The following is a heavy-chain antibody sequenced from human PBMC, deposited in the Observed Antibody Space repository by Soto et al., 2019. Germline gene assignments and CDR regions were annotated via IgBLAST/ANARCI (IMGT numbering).Heavy chain of an antibody. CDR3: ARGYCSSTSCYIWDNWFDP. CDR2: IYYSGRT. CDR1: GGSISSYY. D-gene: IGHD2-2*02. V-gene: IGHV4-59*01. J-gene: IGHJ5*02. Sequence: QVQLQESGPGLVKPSETLSLTCTVSGGSISSYYWSWIRQPPGKGLEWIGYIYYSGRTNYNPSLKSRVTISVDTSKNQFSLKLSSVTAADTAVYYCARGYCSSTSCYIWDNWFDPWGQGTQVTVSS.